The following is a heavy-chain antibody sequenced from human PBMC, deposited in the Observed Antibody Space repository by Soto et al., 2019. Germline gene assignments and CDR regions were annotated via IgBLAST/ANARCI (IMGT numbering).Heavy chain of an antibody. V-gene: IGHV3-15*01. J-gene: IGHJ4*02. CDR3: TTGYVDIVATIDY. Sequence: GGSLRLSCAASGFTFSNAWMSWVRQAPGKGLEWVGRIKSKTDGGTTDYAAPVKGRFTISRDDSKNTLYLQMNSLKTEDTAVYYCTTGYVDIVATIDYWGQGTLVTVSS. CDR2: IKSKTDGGTT. CDR1: GFTFSNAW. D-gene: IGHD5-12*01.